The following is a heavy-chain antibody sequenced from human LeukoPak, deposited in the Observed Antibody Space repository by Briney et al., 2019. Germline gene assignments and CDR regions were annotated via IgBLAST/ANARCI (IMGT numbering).Heavy chain of an antibody. D-gene: IGHD3-10*01. V-gene: IGHV4-59*01. CDR3: ARDSGGEENWFDP. Sequence: SETLSLTCTVSGGSISSYYWSWIRQPPGKGLEWIGYIYYSGSTNYNPSLKSRVTISVDASKNQFSLKLSSVTAADTAVYYCARDSGGEENWFDPWGQGTLVTVSS. CDR2: IYYSGST. CDR1: GGSISSYY. J-gene: IGHJ5*02.